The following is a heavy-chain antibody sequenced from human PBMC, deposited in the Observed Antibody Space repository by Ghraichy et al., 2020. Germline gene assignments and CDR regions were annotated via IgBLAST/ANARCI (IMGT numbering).Heavy chain of an antibody. V-gene: IGHV3-74*01. CDR2: MNSDGSST. J-gene: IGHJ5*02. D-gene: IGHD6-6*01. CDR1: GFTFSSYW. Sequence: LSLTCAASGFTFSSYWMHWVRQAPGKGPVWVSRMNSDGSSTDYADSVKGRFTIFRDNAKNTLYLQLNSLRAEDTAMYYCARVPYSSSYGWFDPWGQGTLVTVSS. CDR3: ARVPYSSSYGWFDP.